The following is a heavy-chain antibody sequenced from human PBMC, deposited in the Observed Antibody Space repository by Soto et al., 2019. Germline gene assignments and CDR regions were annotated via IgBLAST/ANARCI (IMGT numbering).Heavy chain of an antibody. J-gene: IGHJ4*02. Sequence: EVQLVESGGGLVQPGGSLRLSCAASGFTFSSYWMSWVRQAPGKGLEWVANIKQDGSEKYYVDSVKGRFTISRDNAKNSVWLQMNSLRAEDTAVYYCAGLVRDYIWGSYRSDFDYWGQGTLVTVSS. D-gene: IGHD3-16*02. CDR1: GFTFSSYW. CDR2: IKQDGSEK. V-gene: IGHV3-7*01. CDR3: AGLVRDYIWGSYRSDFDY.